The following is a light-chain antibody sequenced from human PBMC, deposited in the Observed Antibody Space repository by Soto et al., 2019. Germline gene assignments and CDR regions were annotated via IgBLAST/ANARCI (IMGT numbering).Light chain of an antibody. J-gene: IGLJ1*01. V-gene: IGLV2-14*03. CDR1: SSDVGGYNS. CDR2: DVN. Sequence: QSVLTQPASVSGSPGQSITISCTGTSSDVGGYNSVSWFQQHPGEAPKLMIYDVNNRPSGVSHRLSGSKSANTASLTISGLQAEDEDDDYCSSYTTSSTPFYVFGTGTKVTVL. CDR3: SSYTTSSTPFYV.